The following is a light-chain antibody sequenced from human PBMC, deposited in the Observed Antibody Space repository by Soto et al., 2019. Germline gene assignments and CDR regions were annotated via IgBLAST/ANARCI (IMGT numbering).Light chain of an antibody. Sequence: DIQMTQSPSTLSASVGDRVTITCRASQSISSWLAWYQQKPGKAPKLLIYDASSLESGVPSRFSGSGSGTEFTLTISSLQPEDFATYYCQQLNSYPLLTFGGGTKVEIK. V-gene: IGKV1-5*01. CDR1: QSISSW. CDR2: DAS. CDR3: QQLNSYPLLT. J-gene: IGKJ4*01.